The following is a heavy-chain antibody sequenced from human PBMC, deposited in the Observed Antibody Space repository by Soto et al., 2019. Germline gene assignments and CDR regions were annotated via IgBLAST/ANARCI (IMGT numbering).Heavy chain of an antibody. CDR1: GYTFTIYY. Sequence: AASVKVSCKASGYTFTIYYIYWVRQAPGQGLEWMGIINPSGDSTSYAQKFQGRLTMTRDTSTTTVYMELSSLRSEDTAVYYCARGPQIIYDFWSGYYRGAFDIWGQGTMVTVSS. CDR2: INPSGDST. J-gene: IGHJ3*02. D-gene: IGHD3-3*01. CDR3: ARGPQIIYDFWSGYYRGAFDI. V-gene: IGHV1-46*01.